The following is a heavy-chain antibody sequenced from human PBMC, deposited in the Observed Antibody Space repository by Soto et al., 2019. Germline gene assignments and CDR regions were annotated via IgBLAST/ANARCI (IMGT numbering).Heavy chain of an antibody. V-gene: IGHV1-69*01. CDR3: ARDRIAGSKYYYGMDL. D-gene: IGHD6-13*01. Sequence: QVQLVQSGAEVKKPGSSVRVSCKASGGTFSSYAISWVRQAPGQGLEWMGGIIPIFGTENYAQKFQGRVTITADESTSTAYMELSSLRSEVTAVYYCARDRIAGSKYYYGMDLWGQGTTVTVSS. CDR1: GGTFSSYA. J-gene: IGHJ6*02. CDR2: IIPIFGTE.